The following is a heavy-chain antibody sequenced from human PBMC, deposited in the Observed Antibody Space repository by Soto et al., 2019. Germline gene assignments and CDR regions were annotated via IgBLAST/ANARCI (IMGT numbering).Heavy chain of an antibody. D-gene: IGHD3-10*01. CDR1: GGSISSSNW. J-gene: IGHJ4*02. V-gene: IGHV4-4*02. Sequence: SETLSLTCAVSGGSISSSNWWSWVRQPPGKGLEWIGEIYHSGSTNYNPSLKSRVTISVDKSKNQFSLKLSSVTAADTAVYYCASNYYYYGSGSYYNVSDYWGQGTLVT. CDR3: ASNYYYYGSGSYYNVSDY. CDR2: IYHSGST.